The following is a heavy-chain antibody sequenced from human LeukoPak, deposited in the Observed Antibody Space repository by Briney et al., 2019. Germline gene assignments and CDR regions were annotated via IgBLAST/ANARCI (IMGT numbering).Heavy chain of an antibody. CDR1: GDSVSSTSAA. CDR2: AYYRSKWSI. Sequence: KLSQTLSLTCAISGDSVSSTSAAWNWLRQSPSRGLEWLGRAYYRSKWSIEYAPSVESRITINPDAFKNQFYLQLISVTPEDTAMYYCAGGFVGGGWHAYWGQGTLVTVSS. J-gene: IGHJ4*02. V-gene: IGHV6-1*01. CDR3: AGGFVGGGWHAY. D-gene: IGHD3-16*01.